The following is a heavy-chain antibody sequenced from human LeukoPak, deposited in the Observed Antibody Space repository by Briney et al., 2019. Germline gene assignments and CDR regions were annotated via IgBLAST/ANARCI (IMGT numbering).Heavy chain of an antibody. D-gene: IGHD2-2*02. J-gene: IGHJ4*02. Sequence: SETLSLTCTVSGGSISSYYWSWIRQPPGKGLDWIGYIYYSGSTNYNPSLKSRVTISVDTSKNQFSLKLSSVTAADTAVYYCARDRGYCSSTSCYTRFDYWGQGTLVTVSS. CDR2: IYYSGST. CDR1: GGSISSYY. CDR3: ARDRGYCSSTSCYTRFDY. V-gene: IGHV4-59*01.